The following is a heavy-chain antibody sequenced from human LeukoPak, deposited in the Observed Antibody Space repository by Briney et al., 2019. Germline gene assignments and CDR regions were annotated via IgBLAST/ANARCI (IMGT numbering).Heavy chain of an antibody. Sequence: SETLSLTCAVSGASISSHYWSWIRQPPGKELEWIGYTSGSISDNPSLKSRVAVSVDPSQNQVSLSLTSVTAADTAVYYCARVLAIFGLDTTDFYMDVWGKGTTVTVSS. CDR1: GASISSHY. D-gene: IGHD3/OR15-3a*01. V-gene: IGHV4-59*11. J-gene: IGHJ6*03. CDR2: TSGSI. CDR3: ARVLAIFGLDTTDFYMDV.